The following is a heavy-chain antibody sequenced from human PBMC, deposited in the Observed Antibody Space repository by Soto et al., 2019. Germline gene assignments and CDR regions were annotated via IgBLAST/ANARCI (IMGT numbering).Heavy chain of an antibody. CDR2: IDKVGTDS. CDR3: ARGWFGPNV. Sequence: EVQLVESGGGLVQPGGSLRLSCAASEFTFSGSSVHWVRQAPGKGLVWVSGIDKVGTDSTYADSVKGRFTSSRDNAKNTVNLQNNSPRVEGTAVYYCARGWFGPNVWGEGTTVTISS. V-gene: IGHV3-74*01. J-gene: IGHJ6*02. CDR1: EFTFSGSS. D-gene: IGHD3-10*01.